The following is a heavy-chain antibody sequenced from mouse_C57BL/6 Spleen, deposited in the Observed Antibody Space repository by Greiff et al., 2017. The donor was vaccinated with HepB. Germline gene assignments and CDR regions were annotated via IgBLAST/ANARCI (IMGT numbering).Heavy chain of an antibody. CDR3: ARRGGFDYYGSTEFAY. CDR1: GYTFTDYN. CDR2: INPNNGGT. J-gene: IGHJ3*01. D-gene: IGHD1-1*01. Sequence: VQLQQSGPELVKPGASVKIPCKASGYTFTDYNMDWVKQSHGKSLEWIGDINPNNGGTIYNQKFKGKATLTVDKSSSTAYMELRSLTSEDTAVYYCARRGGFDYYGSTEFAYWGQGTLVTVSA. V-gene: IGHV1-18*01.